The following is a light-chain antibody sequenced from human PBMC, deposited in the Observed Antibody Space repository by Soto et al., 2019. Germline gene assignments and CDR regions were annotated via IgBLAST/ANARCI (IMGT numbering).Light chain of an antibody. CDR2: DAS. Sequence: DIQMTQSPSTLSASVGDRVTITCRASQSISSWWAWYQQKPGKAPRLLIDDASYLERGVPSRFSGSGSGTEVTLTISGLQPDDLATYYCQQYNSFWTFGQGTKVEI. V-gene: IGKV1-5*01. J-gene: IGKJ1*01. CDR3: QQYNSFWT. CDR1: QSISSW.